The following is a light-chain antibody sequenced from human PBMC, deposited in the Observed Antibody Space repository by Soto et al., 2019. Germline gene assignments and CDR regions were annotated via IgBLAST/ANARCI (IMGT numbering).Light chain of an antibody. J-gene: IGLJ1*01. CDR2: TDN. CDR3: AAWGNSLNGHV. Sequence: QSVLAQPPSVSGTPGQRVTISCSGSSSNIGKNTVSWYQQLPGAAPKPLISTDNQRPSGVPDRFSGSKSGTSASLAISGLQSEDEADYYCAAWGNSLNGHVFGTGTKLTVL. CDR1: SSNIGKNT. V-gene: IGLV1-44*01.